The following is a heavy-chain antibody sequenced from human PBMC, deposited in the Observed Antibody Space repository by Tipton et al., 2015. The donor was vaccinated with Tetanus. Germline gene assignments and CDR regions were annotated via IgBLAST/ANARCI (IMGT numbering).Heavy chain of an antibody. V-gene: IGHV4-61*01. D-gene: IGHD6-13*01. CDR1: GGSVSSGSYY. CDR3: ARGRQRLVPAGFDL. Sequence: TLSLTCTVFGGSVSSGSYYWSWVRQAPGKGLEYIGYILYGKSTHYNPSLKSRLSMSADPAKNQFSLRLTSVTAADSAVYYCARGRQRLVPAGFDLWGQGTLVTVSS. J-gene: IGHJ5*02. CDR2: ILYGKST.